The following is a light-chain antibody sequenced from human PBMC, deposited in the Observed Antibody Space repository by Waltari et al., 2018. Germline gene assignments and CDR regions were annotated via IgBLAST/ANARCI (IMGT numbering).Light chain of an antibody. CDR3: SSYTNSNTWV. J-gene: IGLJ3*02. CDR1: SGHIGAFPH. Sequence: QSALTPPAPLPGSPGPPTTIPSTGTSGHIGAFPHVSWYQQHPGKVPKLLIYAVSKRPSGVSNRFSGSKSGNTASLTISGLQAEDEADYYCSSYTNSNTWVFGGGTKLTVL. CDR2: AVS. V-gene: IGLV2-14*03.